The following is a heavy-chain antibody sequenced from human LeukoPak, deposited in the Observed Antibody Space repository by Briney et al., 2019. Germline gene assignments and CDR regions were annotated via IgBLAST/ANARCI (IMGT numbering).Heavy chain of an antibody. V-gene: IGHV1-2*02. Sequence: GASVKVSRKASGYTFTGYYMHWVRQAPGQGLEWMGWINPNSGGTNYAQKFQGRVTMTGDTSISTAYMELSRLRSDDTAVYYCARGLERGPAFDYWGQGTLVTVSS. CDR1: GYTFTGYY. CDR3: ARGLERGPAFDY. D-gene: IGHD1-1*01. J-gene: IGHJ4*02. CDR2: INPNSGGT.